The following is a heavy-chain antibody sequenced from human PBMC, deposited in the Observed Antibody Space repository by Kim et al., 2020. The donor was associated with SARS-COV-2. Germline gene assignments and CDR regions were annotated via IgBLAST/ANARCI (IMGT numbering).Heavy chain of an antibody. CDR3: ARGLGYSGYDYFANYFDY. J-gene: IGHJ4*02. CDR1: GFTFSSYW. Sequence: GGSLRLSCAASGFTFSSYWMSWVRQAPEKGLEWVANIKQDGSEKYYVDSVKGRFTISRDNAKNSLYLQMNSLRAEDTAVYYCARGLGYSGYDYFANYFDYWGQGTLVTVSS. CDR2: IKQDGSEK. D-gene: IGHD5-12*01. V-gene: IGHV3-7*03.